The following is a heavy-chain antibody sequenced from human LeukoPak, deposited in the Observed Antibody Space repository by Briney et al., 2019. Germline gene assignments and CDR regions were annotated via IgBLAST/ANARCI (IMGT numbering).Heavy chain of an antibody. CDR1: GGSISSYY. CDR2: IYYSGST. J-gene: IGHJ3*02. Sequence: LSETLSLTCTVSGGSISSYYWSWIRQPPGKGLEWIGYIYYSGSTNYNPSLKSRVTISVDTSKNQFSLKLSSVTAADTAVYYCARAIQPDSSGYYPDFFLPDAFDIWGQGTVVAVSS. CDR3: ARAIQPDSSGYYPDFFLPDAFDI. D-gene: IGHD3-22*01. V-gene: IGHV4-59*01.